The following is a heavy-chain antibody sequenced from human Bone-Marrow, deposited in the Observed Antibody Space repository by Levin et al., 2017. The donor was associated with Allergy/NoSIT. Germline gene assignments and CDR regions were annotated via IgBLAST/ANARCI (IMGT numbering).Heavy chain of an antibody. CDR1: GFTFSSYG. CDR3: ARDGGSDYYDSSGYGPYYYGMDV. D-gene: IGHD3-22*01. V-gene: IGHV3-33*01. J-gene: IGHJ6*02. CDR2: IWYDGSNK. Sequence: GESLKISCAASGFTFSSYGMHWVRQAPGKGLEWVAVIWYDGSNKYYADSVKGRFTISRDNSKNTLYLQMNSLRAEDTAVYYCARDGGSDYYDSSGYGPYYYGMDVWGQGTTVTVSS.